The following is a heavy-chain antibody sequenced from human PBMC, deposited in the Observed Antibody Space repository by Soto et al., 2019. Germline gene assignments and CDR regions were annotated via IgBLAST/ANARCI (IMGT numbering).Heavy chain of an antibody. J-gene: IGHJ5*02. CDR3: AREAAARRNWFDP. Sequence: GGSLRLSCAASGFTFSSYWMHWVRQAPGKGLVWVSRINSDGSSTSYADSVKGRFTISRDNAKNTLYLQMNSLRAEDTAVYYCAREAAARRNWFDPWGQGTLVTVSS. V-gene: IGHV3-74*01. CDR1: GFTFSSYW. CDR2: INSDGSST. D-gene: IGHD6-6*01.